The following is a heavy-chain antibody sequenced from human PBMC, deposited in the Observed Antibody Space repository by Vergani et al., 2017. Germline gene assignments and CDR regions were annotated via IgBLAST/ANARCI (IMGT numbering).Heavy chain of an antibody. CDR1: GYTFTGYY. D-gene: IGHD1-26*01. CDR2: INPNSGGT. Sequence: QVQLVQSGAEVKKPGASVKVSCKASGYTFTGYYIHWVRQAPGKGLEWLGWINPNSGGTNYAQKFQGRVTMTRDTSISTAYMELSRLRSDDTAVYYCARVGHIVGAGWFDPWGQGTLVTVSS. CDR3: ARVGHIVGAGWFDP. J-gene: IGHJ5*02. V-gene: IGHV1-2*02.